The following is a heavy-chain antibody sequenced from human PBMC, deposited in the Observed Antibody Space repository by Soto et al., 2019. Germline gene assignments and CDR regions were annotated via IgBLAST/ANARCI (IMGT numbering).Heavy chain of an antibody. CDR1: GYTFTTYA. CDR3: TRGSISGWPFAY. CDR2: INGGNGDT. J-gene: IGHJ4*02. V-gene: IGHV1-3*01. D-gene: IGHD6-19*01. Sequence: VQLVQSGAEVKKPGASVKVSCKASGYTFTTYAMHWLRQAPGQRPEWMGWINGGNGDTKYSQRFQGRVTIARDTSASTAYMELTSLTSEDTAVYYCTRGSISGWPFAYWGQGTLVTVSS.